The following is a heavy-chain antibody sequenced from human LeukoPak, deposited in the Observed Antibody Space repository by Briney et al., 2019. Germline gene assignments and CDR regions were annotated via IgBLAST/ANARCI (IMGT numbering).Heavy chain of an antibody. V-gene: IGHV3-21*01. Sequence: GGSLRLSCAASGFTFSSYSMNWVRQAPGKGLEWVSSISSSSSYIYYADSVKGRFTISRDNAKNSLYLQMSSLRAEDTAVYYCARAEAGATPYYFDYWGQEPGHRVSS. CDR2: ISSSSSYI. CDR3: ARAEAGATPYYFDY. J-gene: IGHJ4*02. D-gene: IGHD1-26*01. CDR1: GFTFSSYS.